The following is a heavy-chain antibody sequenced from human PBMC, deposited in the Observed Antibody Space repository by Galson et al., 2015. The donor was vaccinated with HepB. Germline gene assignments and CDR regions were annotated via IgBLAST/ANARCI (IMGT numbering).Heavy chain of an antibody. D-gene: IGHD6-13*01. CDR1: GFTFSGSA. J-gene: IGHJ4*02. Sequence: SLRLSCAASGFTFSGSAMHWVRQASGKGLEWVGRIRSKANSYATAYAASVKGRFTISRDDSKNTAYLQMNSLKTEDTAVYYCTRHDSSSWYDYWGQGTLVTVSS. CDR3: TRHDSSSWYDY. V-gene: IGHV3-73*01. CDR2: IRSKANSYAT.